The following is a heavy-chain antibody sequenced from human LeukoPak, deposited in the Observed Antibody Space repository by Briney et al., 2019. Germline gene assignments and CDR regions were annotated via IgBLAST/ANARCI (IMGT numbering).Heavy chain of an antibody. Sequence: GGSLRLSCAASGFTFSSYWMYWVRQAPGKGLVWVSHINDDGSSTTYADSVKGRFTISRDNAKNTLYLQRSSLRAEDTAVYYCARDGSGWSFDYWGQGTLVTVSS. CDR3: ARDGSGWSFDY. CDR2: INDDGSST. V-gene: IGHV3-74*01. CDR1: GFTFSSYW. D-gene: IGHD6-19*01. J-gene: IGHJ4*02.